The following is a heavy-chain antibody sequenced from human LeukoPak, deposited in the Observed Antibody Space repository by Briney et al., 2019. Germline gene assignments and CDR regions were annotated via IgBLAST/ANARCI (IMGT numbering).Heavy chain of an antibody. D-gene: IGHD1-26*01. CDR3: ARDFFFGRLGF. CDR2: MWYDGSRE. J-gene: IGHJ1*01. CDR1: GFILSTHG. Sequence: SGGSLRLSCAASGFILSTHGMHWVRQAPGRGLEWVAGMWYDGSREDYADSVKGRFTISRDMSKNTLNLQMNSLRVEHTAMFYFARDFFFGRLGFRGQGTLVTVSS. V-gene: IGHV3-33*01.